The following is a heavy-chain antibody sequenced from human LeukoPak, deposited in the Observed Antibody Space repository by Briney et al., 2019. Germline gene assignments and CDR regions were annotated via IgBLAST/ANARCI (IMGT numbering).Heavy chain of an antibody. CDR1: GFTFSNSA. D-gene: IGHD3-22*01. CDR3: AADNNYDSI. J-gene: IGHJ4*02. Sequence: SVKVSCKASGFTFSNSAMQWARQARGQGLEWIGWIVVGSGNTKYAQKFQERVTITRDMSTSTAYMEVSSLRSEDTAVYYCAADNNYDSIWGQGTLVTVSS. CDR2: IVVGSGNT. V-gene: IGHV1-58*02.